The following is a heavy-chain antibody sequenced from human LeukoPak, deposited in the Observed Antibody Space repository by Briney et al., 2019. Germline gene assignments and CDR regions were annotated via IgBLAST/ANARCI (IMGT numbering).Heavy chain of an antibody. CDR1: GGSFSGYY. D-gene: IGHD3-22*01. CDR2: INHSGST. V-gene: IGHV4-34*01. J-gene: IGHJ4*02. CDR3: ARGPLENAYYYDSSGSDFDY. Sequence: SETLSLTCAVYGGSFSGYYWSWIRQPPGKGLEWIGEINHSGSTNYNPSLKSRVTISVDTSKNQFSLKLSSVTAADTAVYYCARGPLENAYYYDSSGSDFDYWGQGTLVTVSS.